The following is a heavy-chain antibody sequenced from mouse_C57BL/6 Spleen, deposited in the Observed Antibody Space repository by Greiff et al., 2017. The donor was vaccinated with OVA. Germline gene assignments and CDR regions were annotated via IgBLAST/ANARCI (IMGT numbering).Heavy chain of an antibody. Sequence: EVQLVESGGDLVKPGGSLKLSCAASGFTFSSYGMSWVRQTPDKRLEWVATISSGGSYTYYPDSVKGRFTISRDNAKNTLYLQMSSLKSEDTAMYYCARDYDYWGQGTTPTVSS. D-gene: IGHD2-4*01. CDR2: ISSGGSYT. J-gene: IGHJ2*01. CDR1: GFTFSSYG. CDR3: ARDYDY. V-gene: IGHV5-6*01.